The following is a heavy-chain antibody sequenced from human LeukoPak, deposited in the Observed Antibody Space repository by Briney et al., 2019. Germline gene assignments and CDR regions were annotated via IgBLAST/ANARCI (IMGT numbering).Heavy chain of an antibody. CDR3: AKGYCSGGSCYPVTNFDY. Sequence: GGSLRLSCAASGFTFRSCAMSWVRQAPGKGLEWVSAISGSGGSTYYADSVKGRFTISRDNSKNTLYLQMNSLRAEDTAVYYCAKGYCSGGSCYPVTNFDYWGQGTLVTVSS. CDR2: ISGSGGST. CDR1: GFTFRSCA. J-gene: IGHJ4*02. V-gene: IGHV3-23*01. D-gene: IGHD2-15*01.